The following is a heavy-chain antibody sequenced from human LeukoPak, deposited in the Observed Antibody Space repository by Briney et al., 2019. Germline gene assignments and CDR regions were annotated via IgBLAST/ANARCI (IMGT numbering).Heavy chain of an antibody. V-gene: IGHV4-34*01. CDR2: INHSGST. J-gene: IGHJ5*02. CDR3: ASLPCKRFLAKRGCWFDP. Sequence: SETLSLTCAVYGGSFSGYYWSWIRQPPGKGLEWIEEINHSGSTNYNPSLKSRVTISVDTSKNQFSLKLSSVTAADTAVYYCASLPCKRFLAKRGCWFDPWGQGTLVTVSS. D-gene: IGHD3-3*01. CDR1: GGSFSGYY.